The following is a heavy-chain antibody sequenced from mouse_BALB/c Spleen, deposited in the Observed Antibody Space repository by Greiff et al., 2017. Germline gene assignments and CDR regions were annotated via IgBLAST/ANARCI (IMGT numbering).Heavy chain of an antibody. J-gene: IGHJ2*01. V-gene: IGHV5-6-3*01. CDR1: GFTFSSYG. Sequence: EVKLVESGGGLVQPGGSLKLSCAASGFTFSSYGMSWVRQTPDKRLELVATINSNGGSTYYPDSVKGRFTISRDNGKNTLYLQMSSLKSEDTAMYYCARIYYDYHYFDYWGQGTTLTVSS. CDR3: ARIYYDYHYFDY. D-gene: IGHD2-4*01. CDR2: INSNGGST.